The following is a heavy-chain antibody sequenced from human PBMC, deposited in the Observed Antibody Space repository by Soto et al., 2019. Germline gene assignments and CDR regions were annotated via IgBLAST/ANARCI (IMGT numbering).Heavy chain of an antibody. CDR2: IIPIFGTA. CDR1: GGTFSSYA. CDR3: ARRGRGYSYGHLWYYYGMDV. D-gene: IGHD5-18*01. Sequence: ASVKVSCKASGGTFSSYAISGVRQAPGQGLEWMGGIIPIFGTANYAQKFQGRVTITADESTSTAYMELSSLRSEDTAVYYCARRGRGYSYGHLWYYYGMDVWGQGTTVTVSS. V-gene: IGHV1-69*13. J-gene: IGHJ6*02.